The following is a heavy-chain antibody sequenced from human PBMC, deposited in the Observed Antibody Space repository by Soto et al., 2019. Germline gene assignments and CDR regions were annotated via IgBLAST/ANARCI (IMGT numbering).Heavy chain of an antibody. Sequence: PGGSLRLSCVASGFTFGGSAMHWVRQASGKGLEWVGHIRSKTNSYATAYAESVKGRFTISRDDPMNTAYLQMNSLKTEDTAVYFCTRQTDAVQWLVVPTDYNFDYWGQGTLVTVSS. V-gene: IGHV3-73*01. CDR1: GFTFGGSA. D-gene: IGHD6-19*01. J-gene: IGHJ4*02. CDR3: TRQTDAVQWLVVPTDYNFDY. CDR2: IRSKTNSYAT.